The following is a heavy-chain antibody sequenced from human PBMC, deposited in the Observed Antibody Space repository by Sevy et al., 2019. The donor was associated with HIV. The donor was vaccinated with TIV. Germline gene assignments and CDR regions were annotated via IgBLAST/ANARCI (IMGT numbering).Heavy chain of an antibody. J-gene: IGHJ2*01. CDR3: AKLWGEYYYDSSGQDRYFDL. D-gene: IGHD3-22*01. CDR1: GFTFSTYG. Sequence: GGSLRLSCEASGFTFSTYGIHWVRQAPGKGLEWVAVISYDGRNKYYADSVKGRFTISRDNSKNTLFLQMNSLRTEDTALYYCAKLWGEYYYDSSGQDRYFDLWGRGTLVTVSS. V-gene: IGHV3-30*18. CDR2: ISYDGRNK.